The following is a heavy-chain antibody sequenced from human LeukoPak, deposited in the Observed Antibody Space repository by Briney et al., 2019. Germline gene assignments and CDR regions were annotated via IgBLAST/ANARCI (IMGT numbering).Heavy chain of an antibody. V-gene: IGHV3-23*01. Sequence: GGSLRLSCAASGFTFNNYAMTWVRQAPRKGLEWVSSISGRGGTTDYADSVKGRFTISRDNAKNSLYLQMNSLRAEDTAVYYCARDAGSYEAPFDYWGQGTLVTVSS. D-gene: IGHD1-26*01. CDR3: ARDAGSYEAPFDY. CDR1: GFTFNNYA. J-gene: IGHJ4*02. CDR2: ISGRGGTT.